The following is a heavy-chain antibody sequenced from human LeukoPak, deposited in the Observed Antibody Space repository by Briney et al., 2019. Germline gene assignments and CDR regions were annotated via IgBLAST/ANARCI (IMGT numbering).Heavy chain of an antibody. J-gene: IGHJ4*02. Sequence: PGGSLRLSCVASEFIFRNYAMTWVRQAPGKGLEWVSTIRHNGEATYFEDSVKGRFTISRDNTKNTLYLQMNSLRAEDTAIYFCAKDAGPSGEGATPADWGQGSLVTVSS. CDR2: IRHNGEAT. D-gene: IGHD1-26*01. CDR3: AKDAGPSGEGATPAD. CDR1: EFIFRNYA. V-gene: IGHV3-23*01.